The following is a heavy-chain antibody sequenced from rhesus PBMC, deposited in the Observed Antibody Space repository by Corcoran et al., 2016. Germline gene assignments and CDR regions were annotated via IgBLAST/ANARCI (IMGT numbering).Heavy chain of an antibody. CDR3: ARVRAPYNCWSGYSPFDY. J-gene: IGHJ6*01. V-gene: IGHV2S1*01. Sequence: QVPLKESGPALVKPTQTLTLPCTFSGFSLRPRRMGVVWTRLPPWKALEWLASIYWDDDKYYSTSLKSRLTISKDTSKNQVVLTMTNMDPVDTATYYCARVRAPYNCWSGYSPFDYWGQGVVVTVSS. CDR2: IYWDDDK. D-gene: IGHD3-3*01. CDR1: GFSLRPRRMG.